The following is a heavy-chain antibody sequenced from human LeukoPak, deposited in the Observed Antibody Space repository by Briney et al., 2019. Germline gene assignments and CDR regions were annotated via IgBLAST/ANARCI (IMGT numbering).Heavy chain of an antibody. CDR3: ARMGHIEGYSYGLYFDY. D-gene: IGHD5-18*01. CDR2: INHSGST. CDR1: GGSFSDDY. V-gene: IGHV4-34*01. J-gene: IGHJ4*02. Sequence: SETLSLTCAVYGGSFSDDYWSWIRQPPGKGLEWIGEINHSGSTNYNPSLKSRVTISVDTSKNQFSLKLSSVTAADTAVYYCARMGHIEGYSYGLYFDYWGQGTLVTVSS.